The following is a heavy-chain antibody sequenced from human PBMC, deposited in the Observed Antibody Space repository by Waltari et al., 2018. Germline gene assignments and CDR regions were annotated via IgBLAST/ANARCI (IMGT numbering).Heavy chain of an antibody. CDR2: IYTSGNT. V-gene: IGHV4-61*02. CDR3: ARFPRDYSFDY. J-gene: IGHJ4*02. CDR1: GGSITSGIYY. Sequence: QVQLQESGPGLVKPSQTLSLTCSVSGGSITSGIYYWTWFRQPAGKGLEWIGRIYTSGNTDYNPSLKSRVTMSMDTSKNQFSLNLSSVTAADTAVYYCARFPRDYSFDYWGQGTLVTVSS. D-gene: IGHD4-17*01.